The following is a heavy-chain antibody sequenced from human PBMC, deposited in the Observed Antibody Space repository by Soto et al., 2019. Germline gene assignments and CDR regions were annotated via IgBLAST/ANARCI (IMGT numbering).Heavy chain of an antibody. CDR1: GYSFTSYW. Sequence: GESLKISCKGSGYSFTSYWIGWVRQMPGKGLEWMGIIYPGDSDTRYSPSFQGQVTISADKSISTAYLQWSSLKASDTAMYYCARLQHDYGDYGPPYYFDYWGQGTLVTVSS. CDR2: IYPGDSDT. V-gene: IGHV5-51*01. CDR3: ARLQHDYGDYGPPYYFDY. J-gene: IGHJ4*02. D-gene: IGHD4-17*01.